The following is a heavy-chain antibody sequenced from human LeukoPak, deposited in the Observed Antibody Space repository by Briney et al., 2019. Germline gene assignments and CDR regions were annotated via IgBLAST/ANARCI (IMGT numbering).Heavy chain of an antibody. Sequence: SETLSLTCTVSGGSMSSYYWSWIRQPPGKGLEWIGNIYYSGSTDYNPSLKSRVTMSVDTSKNQFSLKLSSVTAADTAVYYCTRAGTPITMIVVESNWFDPWGQGTLVTVSS. CDR2: IYYSGST. CDR1: GGSMSSYY. CDR3: TRAGTPITMIVVESNWFDP. V-gene: IGHV4-59*01. J-gene: IGHJ5*02. D-gene: IGHD3-22*01.